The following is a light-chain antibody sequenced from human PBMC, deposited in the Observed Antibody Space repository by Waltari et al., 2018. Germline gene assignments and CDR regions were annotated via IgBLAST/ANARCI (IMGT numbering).Light chain of an antibody. CDR3: QQYNIWPPVT. J-gene: IGKJ4*01. CDR1: QSISSN. CDR2: GAS. V-gene: IGKV3-15*01. Sequence: EIVMTQSPATLSVAQGERATLSCRASQSISSNLAWYQQKPGQAPRLLIYGASTRATGIPARFSGSGSGTDFTLTISSLQSEDFAVYYCQQYNIWPPVTFGGGTKVEIK.